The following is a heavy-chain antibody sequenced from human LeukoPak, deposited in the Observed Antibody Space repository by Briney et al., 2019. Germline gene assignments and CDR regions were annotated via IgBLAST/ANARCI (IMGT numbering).Heavy chain of an antibody. V-gene: IGHV4-39*01. CDR1: GDSISSSRYY. Sequence: SETLSLTCTVSGDSISSSRYYWGWIRQPPGKGLEWIGSIYYGGSTYYNPSLKSRVTISVDTSKNQLALKLSSVTAADTAIYYCARLGDYDSPLHYFDYWGQGPLVTVSS. J-gene: IGHJ4*02. CDR2: IYYGGST. D-gene: IGHD3-22*01. CDR3: ARLGDYDSPLHYFDY.